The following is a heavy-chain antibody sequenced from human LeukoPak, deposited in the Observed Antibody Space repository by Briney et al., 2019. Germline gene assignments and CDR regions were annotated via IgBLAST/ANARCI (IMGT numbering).Heavy chain of an antibody. J-gene: IGHJ4*02. CDR2: INPSNGDT. CDR3: ARAGMWCSSTSCYFSY. Sequence: ASVKVSCKASGYTLINYHINWVRQAPGQGLEWMGTINPSNGDTNYSPKFQGRVTMTRDTSISTAYMELSRLRSDDTAVYYCARAGMWCSSTSCYFSYWGQGTLVTVSS. D-gene: IGHD2-2*01. CDR1: GYTLINYH. V-gene: IGHV1-2*02.